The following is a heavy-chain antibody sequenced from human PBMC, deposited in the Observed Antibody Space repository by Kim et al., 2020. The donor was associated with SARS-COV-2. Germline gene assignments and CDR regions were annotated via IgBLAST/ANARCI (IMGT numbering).Heavy chain of an antibody. D-gene: IGHD3-16*01. CDR3: ARQNEGEVDY. V-gene: IGHV4-39*01. J-gene: IGHJ4*02. CDR2: ST. Sequence: STYYNPSLKSGVTISVDTSKNQFSLKLSSVTAADTAVYYCARQNEGEVDYWGQGTLVTVSS.